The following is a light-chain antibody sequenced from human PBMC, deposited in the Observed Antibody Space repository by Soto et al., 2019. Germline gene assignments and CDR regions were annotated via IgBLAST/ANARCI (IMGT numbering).Light chain of an antibody. CDR3: QHSGT. CDR2: KSS. Sequence: DIQMTQSHSTLSASVGDRVTITCRASQSISTRSAWYQQKPGRAPNLLIYKSSDLKTGVPSRFSGSGSGTEFTIPSTTLQPDDFATYCCQHSGTFGQGTKVEIK. CDR1: QSISTR. J-gene: IGKJ1*01. V-gene: IGKV1-5*03.